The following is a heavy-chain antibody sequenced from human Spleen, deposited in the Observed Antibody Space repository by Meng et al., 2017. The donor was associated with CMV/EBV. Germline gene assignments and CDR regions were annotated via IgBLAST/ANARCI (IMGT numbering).Heavy chain of an antibody. D-gene: IGHD2-15*01. J-gene: IGHJ5*02. CDR2: IYYSGST. CDR1: GGSISSGDYY. CDR3: ASAYCSGGSCYSWDWFNP. V-gene: IGHV4-30-4*08. Sequence: VQLQESGPGLVKPSQTLSLTCTVSGGSISSGDYYWSWIRQPPGKGLEWIGYIYYSGSTYYNPSLKSRVTISVDTSKNQFSLKLSSVTAADTAVYYCASAYCSGGSCYSWDWFNPWGQGTLVTVSS.